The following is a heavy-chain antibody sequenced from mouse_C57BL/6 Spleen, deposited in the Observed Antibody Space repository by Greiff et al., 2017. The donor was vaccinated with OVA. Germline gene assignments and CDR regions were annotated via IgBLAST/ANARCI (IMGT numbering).Heavy chain of an antibody. CDR1: GFTFSSYG. CDR2: ISSAGSYT. V-gene: IGHV5-6*01. Sequence: EVKLVESGGDLVKPGGSLKLSCAASGFTFSSYGMSWVRQTPDKRLEWVATISSAGSYTYYPDSVKGRFTLSRDNAKNTLYLQMSSLKSEDTAMYYCARHDYDYWGQGTTLTVSS. J-gene: IGHJ2*01. CDR3: ARHDYDY.